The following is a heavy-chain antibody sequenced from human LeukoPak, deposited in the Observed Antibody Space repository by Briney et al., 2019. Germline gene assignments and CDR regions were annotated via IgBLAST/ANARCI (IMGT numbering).Heavy chain of an antibody. CDR1: GGTSSSYA. J-gene: IGHJ4*02. Sequence: ASVKVSCKASGGTSSSYAISWVRQAPGRGLEWMGGIIPIFGTANYAQKFQGRVTITADESTSTAYMELSSLRSEDTAVYYCASPRGYYDSSGVFDYWGQGTLVTVSS. CDR2: IIPIFGTA. D-gene: IGHD3-22*01. V-gene: IGHV1-69*13. CDR3: ASPRGYYDSSGVFDY.